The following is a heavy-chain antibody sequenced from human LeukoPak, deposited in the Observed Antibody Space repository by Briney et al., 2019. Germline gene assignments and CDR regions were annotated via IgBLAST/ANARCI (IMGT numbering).Heavy chain of an antibody. V-gene: IGHV4-59*01. J-gene: IGHJ4*02. CDR3: ARDWDYDFWSGSLGY. CDR2: IYYSGST. D-gene: IGHD3-3*01. Sequence: SETLSLPCTVSGGSISSYYWSWIRQPPGKGLEWIGYIYYSGSTHYNPSLKRRVTISVDTSKNQFSLKLSSVTAADTAVYYCARDWDYDFWSGSLGYWGQGTLVTVSS. CDR1: GGSISSYY.